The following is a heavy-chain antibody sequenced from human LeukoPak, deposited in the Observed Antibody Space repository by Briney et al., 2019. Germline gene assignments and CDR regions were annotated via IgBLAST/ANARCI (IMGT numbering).Heavy chain of an antibody. J-gene: IGHJ4*02. V-gene: IGHV3-30-3*01. CDR3: ARGDGYNYGYFDY. D-gene: IGHD5-24*01. CDR1: GFSFNSDW. Sequence: GGSLRLSCAASGFSFNSDWMHWVRQAPGKGLEWVAVISYDGSNKYYADSVKGRFTISRDNSKNTLYLQMNSLRAEDTAVYYCARGDGYNYGYFDYWGQGTLVTVSS. CDR2: ISYDGSNK.